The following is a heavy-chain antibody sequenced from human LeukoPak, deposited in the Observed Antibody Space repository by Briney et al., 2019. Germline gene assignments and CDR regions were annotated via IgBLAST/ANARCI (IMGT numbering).Heavy chain of an antibody. CDR2: INHSGST. D-gene: IGHD3-9*01. V-gene: IGHV4-34*01. J-gene: IGHJ5*02. CDR1: GASFSGYY. Sequence: SETLSLTCAVYGASFSGYYWSWIRQPPGKGLEWIGEINHSGSTNYNPSLKSRVTLSVDTSKNQFSLKLSSVTAADTAVYYCAGGHRNWLLSWFDPWGRGTLVTVSS. CDR3: AGGHRNWLLSWFDP.